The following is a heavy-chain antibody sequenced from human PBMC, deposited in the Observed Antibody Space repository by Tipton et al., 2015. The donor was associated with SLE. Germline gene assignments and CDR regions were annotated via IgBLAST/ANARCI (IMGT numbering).Heavy chain of an antibody. CDR3: AKEMTTQDSSSQNWFDP. CDR1: GFTFSSYG. D-gene: IGHD6-13*01. Sequence: SLRLSCAASGFTFSSYGMHWVRQAPGKGLEWVAFIRYDGSNKYYADSVKGRFTISRDNSKNTLYLQMNSLRAEDTAVYYCAKEMTTQDSSSQNWFDPWGQGTLVTVSS. V-gene: IGHV3-30*02. J-gene: IGHJ5*02. CDR2: IRYDGSNK.